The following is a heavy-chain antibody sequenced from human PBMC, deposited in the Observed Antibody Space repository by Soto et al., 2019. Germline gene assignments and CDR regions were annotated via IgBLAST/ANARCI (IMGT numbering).Heavy chain of an antibody. Sequence: QVQLVESGGGVVQPGRSLRLSCAASGFTFSSYGMHWVRQAPGKGLEWVAVISYDGSNKYYADSVKGRFTISRDNSKNTLYLQMNSLRAEDTAVYYCAKAPYSGYEIDYWGQGTRVTVSS. J-gene: IGHJ4*02. CDR1: GFTFSSYG. CDR2: ISYDGSNK. V-gene: IGHV3-30*18. D-gene: IGHD5-12*01. CDR3: AKAPYSGYEIDY.